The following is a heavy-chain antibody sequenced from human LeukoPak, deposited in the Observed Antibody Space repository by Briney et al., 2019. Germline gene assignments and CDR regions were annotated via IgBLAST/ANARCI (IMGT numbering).Heavy chain of an antibody. CDR1: GGSISSSSYY. J-gene: IGHJ4*02. D-gene: IGHD3-22*01. CDR2: IYYSGST. V-gene: IGHV4-39*07. Sequence: SETLSLTCTVSGGSISSSSYYWGWIRQPPGKGLEWIGSIYYSGSTYYNPSLKSRVTISVDTSKNQFSLKLSSVTAADTAVYYCARGKIYYDSSGYPYRGFTSFDYWGQGTLVTVSS. CDR3: ARGKIYYDSSGYPYRGFTSFDY.